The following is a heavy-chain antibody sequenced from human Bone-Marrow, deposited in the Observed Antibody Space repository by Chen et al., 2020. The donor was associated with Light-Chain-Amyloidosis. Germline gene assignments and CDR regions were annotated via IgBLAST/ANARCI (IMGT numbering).Heavy chain of an antibody. J-gene: IGHJ4*02. V-gene: IGHV5-51*01. CDR3: ARRRDGYNFDY. CDR1: GYPFPNYW. CDR2: IYPDDSDA. Sequence: EVQLEQSGPEVKKPGESLKISCKGSGYPFPNYWIGWVRQMPGKGREWMGVIYPDDSDARYSPSFEGQVTISADKSITTAYLQWRSLKASDTAMYYCARRRDGYNFDYWGQGTLVTVSS. D-gene: IGHD5-12*01.